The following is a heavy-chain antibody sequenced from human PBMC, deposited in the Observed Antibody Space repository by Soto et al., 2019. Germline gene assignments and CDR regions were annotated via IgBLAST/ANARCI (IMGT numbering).Heavy chain of an antibody. CDR3: ARDQRSAARPRYYYYYGMDV. CDR2: TYYRSKWYN. V-gene: IGHV6-1*01. J-gene: IGHJ6*02. CDR1: GDSVSSISAA. Sequence: SQTLSLTCAISGDSVSSISAAWNWIRQSPSRGLEWLGRTYYRSKWYNDYAVSVKSRITINPDTSKNQFSLQLNSVTPEDTAVYYCARDQRSAARPRYYYYYGMDVWGQGTTVTVSS. D-gene: IGHD6-6*01.